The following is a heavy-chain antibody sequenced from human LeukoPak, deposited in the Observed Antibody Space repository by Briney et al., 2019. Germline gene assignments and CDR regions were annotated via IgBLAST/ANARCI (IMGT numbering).Heavy chain of an antibody. CDR2: INWDDDK. CDR1: GFSLSTSGKS. Sequence: SGPALVKPTQTLTLTCSFSGFSLSTSGKSVSWIRQPPGKALEWLARINWDDDKYYITSLKTRLTISKDTSKNQVVLTMTNMDPVDTAKYYCLARTNYYDTSGTDYWGQGTLVTVSS. V-gene: IGHV2-70*11. J-gene: IGHJ4*02. D-gene: IGHD3-22*01. CDR3: LARTNYYDTSGTDY.